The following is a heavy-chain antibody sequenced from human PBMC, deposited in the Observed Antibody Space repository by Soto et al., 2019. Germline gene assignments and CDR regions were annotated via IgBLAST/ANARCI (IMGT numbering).Heavy chain of an antibody. J-gene: IGHJ5*02. CDR3: ARDYGDYLNSFDP. CDR2: IYYSGST. D-gene: IGHD4-17*01. CDR1: GGSISSYY. V-gene: IGHV4-59*01. Sequence: SETLSLTCTVSGGSISSYYWSWIRQPPGKGLEWIWYIYYSGSTNYNPSLKSRATISVDTSKNQFSLKLSSVTAADTAVYYCARDYGDYLNSFDPWGQGTLVTVSS.